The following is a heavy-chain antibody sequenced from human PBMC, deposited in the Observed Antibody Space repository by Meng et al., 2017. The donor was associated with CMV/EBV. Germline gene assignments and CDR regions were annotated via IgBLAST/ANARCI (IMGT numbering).Heavy chain of an antibody. CDR3: ARDRVAVAGNHWFDP. CDR1: GYTFTGYY. CDR2: INPNSGGT. J-gene: IGHJ5*02. V-gene: IGHV1-2*02. D-gene: IGHD6-19*01. Sequence: VQLVQSWAEVKKPGASVKVYCTASGYTFTGYYMHWVRQAPGQGLEWMGWINPNSGGTNYAQKFQGRVTMTRDTSISTAYMELSRLRSDDTAVYYCARDRVAVAGNHWFDPWGQGTLVTVSS.